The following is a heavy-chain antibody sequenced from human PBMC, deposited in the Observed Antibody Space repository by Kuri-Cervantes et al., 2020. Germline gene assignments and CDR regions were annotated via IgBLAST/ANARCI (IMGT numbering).Heavy chain of an antibody. CDR3: ARDRSYYCSSTSCPDDAFDI. D-gene: IGHD2-2*01. Sequence: SETLSLTCTVSGGSISSYYWSWIRQPPGKGLEWIGYIYYSGSTNYNPSLKSRVTISVDTSKNQLSLKLSSVTAADTAVYYCARDRSYYCSSTSCPDDAFDIWGQGTMVTVSS. CDR2: IYYSGST. J-gene: IGHJ3*02. V-gene: IGHV4-59*01. CDR1: GGSISSYY.